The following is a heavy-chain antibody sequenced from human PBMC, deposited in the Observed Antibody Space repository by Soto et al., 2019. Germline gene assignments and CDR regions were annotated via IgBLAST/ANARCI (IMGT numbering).Heavy chain of an antibody. Sequence: QVQLEESGGGVVQPGRSLRLSCAASGFTFSSYGMHWVRQAPGKGLEWVAVTSYDGSNKYYADSVKGRFTISRDNSKNTLYLQMNSLTPEDTAVDYCAKGMNGGKLSYFDYRGQGTRVTVSS. CDR2: TSYDGSNK. CDR3: AKGMNGGKLSYFDY. J-gene: IGHJ4*02. CDR1: GFTFSSYG. D-gene: IGHD2-15*01. V-gene: IGHV3-30*18.